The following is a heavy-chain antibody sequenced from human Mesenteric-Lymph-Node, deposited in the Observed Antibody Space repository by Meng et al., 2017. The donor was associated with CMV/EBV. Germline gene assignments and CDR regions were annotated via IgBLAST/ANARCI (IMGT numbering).Heavy chain of an antibody. D-gene: IGHD3-9*01. Sequence: SRASLSNNNEWNWVRQSPGKPLEWIGQIYLSGNTNYNPSLESRVTISLDKPKNQFSLKLSSVTAADTAVYYCAKTYDILTRYRYFVSWGQGTLVTVSS. CDR2: IYLSGNT. J-gene: IGHJ4*02. CDR3: AKTYDILTRYRYFVS. CDR1: RASLSNNNE. V-gene: IGHV4-4*02.